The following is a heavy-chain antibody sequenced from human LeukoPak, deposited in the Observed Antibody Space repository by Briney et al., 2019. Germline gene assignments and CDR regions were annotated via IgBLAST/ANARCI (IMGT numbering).Heavy chain of an antibody. D-gene: IGHD2-2*01. V-gene: IGHV4-39*01. J-gene: IGHJ4*02. Sequence: SETLSLTRTVSVGSISSSSYYWGWIRQPPGKGLEWIGSIYYSGGTYYSPSLKSRVTISVDTSKNQFSLKLSSVTAADTAVYYCARHDGGVVLTAVIFDYWGQGTLVTVSS. CDR1: VGSISSSSYY. CDR2: IYYSGGT. CDR3: ARHDGGVVLTAVIFDY.